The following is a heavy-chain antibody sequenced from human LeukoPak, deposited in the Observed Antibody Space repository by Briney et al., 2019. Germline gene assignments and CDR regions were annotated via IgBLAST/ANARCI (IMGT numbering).Heavy chain of an antibody. J-gene: IGHJ4*02. CDR1: GGSIGSSSYY. CDR2: IYYSGST. V-gene: IGHV4-39*01. CDR3: ARTRYYYNSRSYGAPYYFDY. D-gene: IGHD3-10*01. Sequence: PSETLSLTCTVSGGSIGSSSYYWGWIRQPPGKGLEWIGSIYYSGSTYYNPSLKSRVTISVDTSKNQFSLKLSSVTAADTAVYYCARTRYYYNSRSYGAPYYFDYWGQGTLVTVSS.